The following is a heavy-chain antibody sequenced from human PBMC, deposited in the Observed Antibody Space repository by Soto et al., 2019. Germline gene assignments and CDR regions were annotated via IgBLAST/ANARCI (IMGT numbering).Heavy chain of an antibody. V-gene: IGHV1-2*02. CDR3: ARIRIEASVLDF. D-gene: IGHD2-21*01. J-gene: IGHJ4*02. Sequence: QVQLVQSGAEVKKPGASVKVSCTTSGYTFTRYYIHWVRQAPGQGLEWIGWVNPYGGDTKYAQEFQGRVTLTRDTSINTAYMEFHSLRSDDTAVYYCARIRIEASVLDFWGQGTLVTASS. CDR1: GYTFTRYY. CDR2: VNPYGGDT.